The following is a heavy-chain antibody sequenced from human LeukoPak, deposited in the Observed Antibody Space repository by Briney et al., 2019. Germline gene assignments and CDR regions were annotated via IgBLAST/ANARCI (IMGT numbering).Heavy chain of an antibody. CDR2: INYSGST. D-gene: IGHD3-9*01. CDR1: GGSVSSGSYY. J-gene: IGHJ4*02. CDR3: ARTGTDYDILTGYFDY. Sequence: PSETLSLTCTVSGGSVSSGSYYWSWHRQAPGQGLEWIGYINYSGSTNYNPSNNRRITISVDTSKNQFSLKLSSVTAADTAVYYWARTGTDYDILTGYFDYWGQGTLVTVSS. V-gene: IGHV4-61*01.